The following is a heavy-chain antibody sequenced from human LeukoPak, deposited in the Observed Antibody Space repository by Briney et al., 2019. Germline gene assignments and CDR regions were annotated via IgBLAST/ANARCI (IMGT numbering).Heavy chain of an antibody. V-gene: IGHV3-30*18. CDR3: AKDGAPWNGMDV. D-gene: IGHD3-16*01. CDR1: GFTFSSYG. Sequence: GGSLRLSCAASGFTFSSYGMHWVRQAPGKGPEWVAVISYDGSNKYYADSVKGRFTISRDNSKNTLYLQMNSLRAEDTAVYYCAKDGAPWNGMDVWGQGTTVTVSS. J-gene: IGHJ6*02. CDR2: ISYDGSNK.